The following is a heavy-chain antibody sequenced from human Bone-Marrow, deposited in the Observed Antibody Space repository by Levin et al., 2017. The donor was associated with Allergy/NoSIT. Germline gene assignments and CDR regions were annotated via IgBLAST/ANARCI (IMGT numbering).Heavy chain of an antibody. CDR3: AAGRQYCSSTSCYTDVVLRWFDP. V-gene: IGHV1-58*02. CDR2: IVVGSGNT. Sequence: SVKVSCKASGFTFTSSAMQWVRQARGQRLEWIGWIVVGSGNTNYAQKFQERVTITRDMSTSTAYMELSSLRSEDTAVYYCAAGRQYCSSTSCYTDVVLRWFDPWGQGTLVTVSS. D-gene: IGHD2-2*02. J-gene: IGHJ5*02. CDR1: GFTFTSSA.